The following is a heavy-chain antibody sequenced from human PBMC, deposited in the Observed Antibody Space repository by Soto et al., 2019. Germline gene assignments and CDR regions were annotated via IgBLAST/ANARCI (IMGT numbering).Heavy chain of an antibody. CDR1: GFTFSSYG. CDR2: ISYDGSNK. Sequence: GGSLRLSCAASGFTFSSYGMHWVRQAPGKGLEWVAVISYDGSNKYYADSVKGRFTISRDNSKNTLYLQMNSLRAEDTAVYYCGRGSGSYSNWGQGTLVIVSS. V-gene: IGHV3-30*03. J-gene: IGHJ4*02. D-gene: IGHD3-10*01. CDR3: GRGSGSYSN.